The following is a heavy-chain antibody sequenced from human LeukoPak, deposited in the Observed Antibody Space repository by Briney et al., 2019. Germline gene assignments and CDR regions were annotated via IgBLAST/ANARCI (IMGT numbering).Heavy chain of an antibody. Sequence: GGSLRLFCAVSGFTFSGFWVSCSRQAPGEGVGGVASISSDGSEGYYADVVKGRFTISRDNAKNALYLQINSLRAEDTAVYYCARSSYSSSSSVWGQGTMVTVSS. V-gene: IGHV3-7*03. D-gene: IGHD6-6*01. CDR3: ARSSYSSSSSV. CDR2: ISSDGSEG. CDR1: GFTFSGFW. J-gene: IGHJ3*01.